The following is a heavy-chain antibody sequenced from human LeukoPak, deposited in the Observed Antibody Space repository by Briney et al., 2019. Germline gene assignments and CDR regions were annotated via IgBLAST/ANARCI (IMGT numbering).Heavy chain of an antibody. V-gene: IGHV3-74*01. CDR2: INSDGSST. D-gene: IGHD1-7*01. CDR3: ARDPSAYSGTGFDY. J-gene: IGHJ4*02. Sequence: PGGSLRLSCAASGFTFSSYWMHWVRQAPGKGLVWVSRINSDGSSTSYADSVKGRFTVSRDNAKNTLYLQMNSLRAEDTAVYYCARDPSAYSGTGFDYWGQGTLVTVSS. CDR1: GFTFSSYW.